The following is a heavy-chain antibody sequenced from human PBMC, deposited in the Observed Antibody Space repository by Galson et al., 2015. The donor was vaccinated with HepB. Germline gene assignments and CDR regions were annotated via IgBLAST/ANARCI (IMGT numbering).Heavy chain of an antibody. CDR2: IYSGDSDT. V-gene: IGHV5-51*01. CDR1: GYNFTSYW. J-gene: IGHJ5*01. CDR3: ARRGSIGYYYDS. D-gene: IGHD3-22*01. Sequence: QYGAEVTKPGESLKISCKGSGYNFTSYWIGWVRQMTGKGLEWMGIIYSGDSDTRYSPSYQGQVTISADKSISTAYLQWSSLKASDTAMYYCARRGSIGYYYDSWGQGTLATVSS.